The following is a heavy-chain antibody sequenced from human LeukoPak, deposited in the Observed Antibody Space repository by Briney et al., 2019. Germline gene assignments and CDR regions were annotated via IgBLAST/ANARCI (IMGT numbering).Heavy chain of an antibody. D-gene: IGHD2-2*01. CDR2: IRYDGSNK. J-gene: IGHJ6*02. Sequence: GGSLRLSCAASGFTFSSYGMHWVRQAPGKGLEWVAFIRYDGSNKYYADSVKGRFTISRDNSKNTLYLQMNSLRAEDTAVYYCANQIVVVTAATREIYYYYYGLDVWGQGTTVTVSS. CDR1: GFTFSSYG. V-gene: IGHV3-30*02. CDR3: ANQIVVVTAATREIYYYYYGLDV.